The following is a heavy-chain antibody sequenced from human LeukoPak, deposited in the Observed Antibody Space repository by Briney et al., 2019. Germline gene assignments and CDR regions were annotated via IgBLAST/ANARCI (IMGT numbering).Heavy chain of an antibody. Sequence: GRSLRLSCAASGFTFSSYGMHWVRQAPGKGLEWVAVISYDGSNKYYADSVKGRFTISRDNSKNTPYLQMNSLRAEDTAVYYCAKDLTSSGWWTDYWGQGTLVTVSS. V-gene: IGHV3-30*18. CDR3: AKDLTSSGWWTDY. J-gene: IGHJ4*02. CDR2: ISYDGSNK. D-gene: IGHD6-19*01. CDR1: GFTFSSYG.